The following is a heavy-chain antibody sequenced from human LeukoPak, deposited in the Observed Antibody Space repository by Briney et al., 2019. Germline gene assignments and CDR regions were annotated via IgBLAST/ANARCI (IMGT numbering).Heavy chain of an antibody. CDR3: AHTMITFGGVIASDY. D-gene: IGHD3-16*02. V-gene: IGHV2-5*01. J-gene: IGHJ4*02. CDR2: IYWNDDK. Sequence: SGPTLVKPTQTLTLTCTFSGFSLSTSGVGVGRIRQPPGKALEWLALIYWNDDKRYSPSLKSRLTITKDTSKNQVVLTMTNMDPVDTATYYCAHTMITFGGVIASDYWGQGTLVTVSS. CDR1: GFSLSTSGVG.